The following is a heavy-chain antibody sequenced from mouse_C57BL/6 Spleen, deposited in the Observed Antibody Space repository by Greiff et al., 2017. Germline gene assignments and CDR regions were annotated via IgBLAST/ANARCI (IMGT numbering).Heavy chain of an antibody. CDR2: IYWDDDK. D-gene: IGHD2-5*01. V-gene: IGHV8-12*01. J-gene: IGHJ4*01. CDR1: GFSLSTSGMG. CDR3: ARFYYSKGFYYAMDY. Sequence: QVQLKESGPGILQSSQTLSLTCSFSGFSLSTSGMGVSWIRQPSGKGLEWLAHIYWDDDKRYNPSLKSRLTISKDTSRNQVFLKITSVDTADTATYYCARFYYSKGFYYAMDYWGQGTSVTVSS.